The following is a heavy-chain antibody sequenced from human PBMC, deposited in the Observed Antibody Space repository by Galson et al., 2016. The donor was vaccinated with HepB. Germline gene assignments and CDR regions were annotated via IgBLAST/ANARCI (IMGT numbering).Heavy chain of an antibody. Sequence: SLRLSCAASGFTFRNYAMSWVRQAPGKGLEWVSGVTGSGGSTYYADSVRGRFTISRDNAKSTLYLQMNSLRDDDTAVYYCAREGVTVDAFDIWGQGTMVTVSS. CDR1: GFTFRNYA. J-gene: IGHJ3*02. D-gene: IGHD2-21*02. V-gene: IGHV3-23*01. CDR3: AREGVTVDAFDI. CDR2: VTGSGGST.